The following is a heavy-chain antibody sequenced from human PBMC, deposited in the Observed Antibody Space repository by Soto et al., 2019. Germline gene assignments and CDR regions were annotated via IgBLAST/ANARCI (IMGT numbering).Heavy chain of an antibody. V-gene: IGHV3-7*03. J-gene: IGHJ4*02. D-gene: IGHD4-4*01. CDR1: GFTFSGYW. CDR2: IKHDGSVQ. Sequence: GGSLRLSCEASGFTFSGYWMSWVRQAPGNGLGWVADIKHDGSVQYYVDSVKGRFTISRDNAKKLLYLQMNGLRAEDTALYYCARATYSNAWYRFDLWGQGILVTVSS. CDR3: ARATYSNAWYRFDL.